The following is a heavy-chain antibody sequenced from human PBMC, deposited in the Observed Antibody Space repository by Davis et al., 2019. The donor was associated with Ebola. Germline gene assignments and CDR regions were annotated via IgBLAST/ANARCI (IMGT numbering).Heavy chain of an antibody. Sequence: MPSETPSLTCTVSGGSISSGGYYWSWIRQHPGKGLEWIGYIYYSGSTYYNPSLKSRVTISVDTSKNQFSLKLSSVTAADTAVYYCARWDTASARFDYWGQGTLVTVSS. V-gene: IGHV4-31*03. J-gene: IGHJ4*02. CDR3: ARWDTASARFDY. CDR2: IYYSGST. CDR1: GGSISSGGYY. D-gene: IGHD5-18*01.